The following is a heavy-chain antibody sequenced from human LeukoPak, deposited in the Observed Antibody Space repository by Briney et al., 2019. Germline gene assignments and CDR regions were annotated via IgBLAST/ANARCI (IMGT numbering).Heavy chain of an antibody. CDR1: GASISGHY. CDR3: ATERIRINAIDM. J-gene: IGHJ3*02. CDR2: ISHIGST. V-gene: IGHV4-59*11. D-gene: IGHD2/OR15-2a*01. Sequence: SETLSLTCTVSGASISGHYLTWLRQPPGKGLEWIGYISHIGSTNYNPYLKSRVTISVDTSNNQFSLMLTSVTAADTAVYYCATERIRINAIDMWGQGTMVTVSS.